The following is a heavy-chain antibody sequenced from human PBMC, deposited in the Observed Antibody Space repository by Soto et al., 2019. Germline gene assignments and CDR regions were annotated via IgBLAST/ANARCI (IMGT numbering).Heavy chain of an antibody. D-gene: IGHD6-13*01. CDR2: ISPYNDNT. CDR3: AGAAAGTAVINWFDP. Sequence: ASVKVSCKASGYTFTDYGINWVRQAPGQGLEWMGWISPYNDNTNYAQKFQDRVTMTTDTSTRTAYLELRSLRSDDTAVYYCAGAAAGTAVINWFDPWGQGTLVTVSS. CDR1: GYTFTDYG. J-gene: IGHJ5*02. V-gene: IGHV1-18*01.